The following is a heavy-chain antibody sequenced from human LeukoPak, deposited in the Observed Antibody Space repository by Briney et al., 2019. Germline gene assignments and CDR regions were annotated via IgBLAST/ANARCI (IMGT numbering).Heavy chain of an antibody. V-gene: IGHV3-33*01. CDR1: GFTFSSYG. Sequence: PGGSLRLSYAASGFTFSSYGMHWVRQAPGKGLEWVAVIWYDGSSKYYADSVKGRFTISRDNSKNTPYLQMNSLRAEDTAVYYCARSPPPFFYYFDYWGQGTLVTVSS. CDR2: IWYDGSSK. CDR3: ARSPPPFFYYFDY. J-gene: IGHJ4*02.